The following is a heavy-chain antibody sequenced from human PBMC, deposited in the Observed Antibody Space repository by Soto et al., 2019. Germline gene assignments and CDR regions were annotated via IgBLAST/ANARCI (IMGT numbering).Heavy chain of an antibody. CDR1: GFTFSDHS. Sequence: EVQLVESGGGLVQPGGSLRLSCAASGFTFSDHSMYWVRQAPGKGLEWVGRSRDKANSYSTEYAASVQGRFTISRDDSKNSLYLQRNSLKTEDTAVDYCARYGRPYYFGVDVWGRGTTVTVSS. CDR3: ARYGRPYYFGVDV. V-gene: IGHV3-72*01. CDR2: SRDKANSYST. J-gene: IGHJ6*02. D-gene: IGHD3-10*01.